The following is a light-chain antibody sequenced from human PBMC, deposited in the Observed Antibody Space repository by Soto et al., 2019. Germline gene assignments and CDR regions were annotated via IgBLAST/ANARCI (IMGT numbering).Light chain of an antibody. CDR1: SSDVGTYNL. CDR2: EGS. V-gene: IGLV2-23*01. CDR3: CSYAGSNTNV. Sequence: QSALTQPASVSGSPGQSITISCTGTSSDVGTYNLVSWYQQHPRKAPKLMIYEGSKRPSGVSNRFSGSKSGNTASLTISGLQAEDEADYYCCSYAGSNTNVFGTGTKLTVL. J-gene: IGLJ1*01.